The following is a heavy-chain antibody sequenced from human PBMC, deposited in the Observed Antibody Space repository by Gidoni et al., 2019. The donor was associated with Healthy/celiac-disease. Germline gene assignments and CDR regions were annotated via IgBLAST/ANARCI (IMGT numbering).Heavy chain of an antibody. J-gene: IGHJ5*02. CDR3: ARGGMVRARVGFDP. CDR2: IYSGGST. Sequence: EVQLVASGGGLVQPGGSLRLSCDASGFTVSSNYMSWVRQAPGKGLEGVSVIYSGGSTYYADPVKGRFTISRHNSKNTLYLQMNSLRAEDTAVYYCARGGMVRARVGFDPWGQGTLVTVSS. V-gene: IGHV3-53*04. CDR1: GFTVSSNY. D-gene: IGHD3-10*01.